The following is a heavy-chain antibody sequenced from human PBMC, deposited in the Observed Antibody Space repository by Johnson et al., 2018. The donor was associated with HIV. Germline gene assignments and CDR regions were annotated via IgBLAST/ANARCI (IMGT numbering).Heavy chain of an antibody. D-gene: IGHD3-10*01. CDR2: IWCDGSNT. V-gene: IGHV3-33*03. CDR1: GFTFSSYG. CDR3: AKQYYGSGGSVHAFDI. J-gene: IGHJ3*02. Sequence: QEKLVESGGGVVQPGDSLRLSCAASGFTFSSYGMHWVRQAPGKGLEWEAVIWCDGSNTYYADSVTGRFTVSRDNSKNTVYLQMNSLRAEDTAVYYCAKQYYGSGGSVHAFDIWGQGTMVTVSS.